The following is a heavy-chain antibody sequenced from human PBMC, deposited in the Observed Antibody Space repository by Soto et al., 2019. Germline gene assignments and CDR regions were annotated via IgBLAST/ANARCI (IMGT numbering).Heavy chain of an antibody. J-gene: IGHJ3*02. CDR2: INPATGAA. CDR3: ARGGGVGVAGSAAFDM. V-gene: IGHV1-2*02. D-gene: IGHD6-19*01. Sequence: QLHLVQSGAVVKKPGASVTVSCSASGYPVTAYYMHWVRQAPGRGLEWMGGINPATGAAKYTQTGQGMGTMGRETAASTVFKAPRGLTSKDTAGFYWARGGGVGVAGSAAFDMWGQGTLVTVSS. CDR1: GYPVTAYY.